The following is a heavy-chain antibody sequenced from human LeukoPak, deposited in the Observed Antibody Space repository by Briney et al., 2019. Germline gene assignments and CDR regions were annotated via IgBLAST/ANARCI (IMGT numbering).Heavy chain of an antibody. CDR2: ISSSSSYI. D-gene: IGHD2-15*01. V-gene: IGHV3-21*01. J-gene: IGHJ2*01. Sequence: WGSLRLSCAASGFTFSSYEMNWVRQAPGKGLEWVSSISSSSSYIYYADSVKGRFTISRDNARNSLYLQMNSLRAEDTAVYYCARDGLAAATLHWCFDLWGRGTLVTVSS. CDR3: ARDGLAAATLHWCFDL. CDR1: GFTFSSYE.